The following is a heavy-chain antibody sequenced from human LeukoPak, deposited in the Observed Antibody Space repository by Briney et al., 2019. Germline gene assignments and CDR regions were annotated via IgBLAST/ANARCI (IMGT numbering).Heavy chain of an antibody. CDR2: IKSKTDGGTT. Sequence: GGSLRLSCAASGFTFSNAWMSWVRQAPGKGLEWVGRIKSKTDGGTTDYAAPVKGRFTISRDDSKNTLYLQMNSLKTEGTAVYYCTTDMNYYYFDYWGQGTLVTVSS. J-gene: IGHJ4*02. CDR1: GFTFSNAW. D-gene: IGHD3-10*01. V-gene: IGHV3-15*01. CDR3: TTDMNYYYFDY.